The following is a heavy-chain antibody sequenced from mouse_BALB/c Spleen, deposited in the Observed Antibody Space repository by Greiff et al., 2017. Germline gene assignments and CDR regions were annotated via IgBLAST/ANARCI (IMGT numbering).Heavy chain of an antibody. D-gene: IGHD2-4*01. J-gene: IGHJ4*01. CDR1: GYTFTSYV. CDR2: INPYNDGT. Sequence: VQLQQSGPELVKPGASVKMSCKASGYTFTSYVMHWVKQKPGQGLEWIGYINPYNDGTKYNEKFKGKATLTSDKSSSTAYMELSSLTSEDSAVYYCARWGFYEYDEAMDYWGQGTSVTVSS. CDR3: ARWGFYEYDEAMDY. V-gene: IGHV1-14*01.